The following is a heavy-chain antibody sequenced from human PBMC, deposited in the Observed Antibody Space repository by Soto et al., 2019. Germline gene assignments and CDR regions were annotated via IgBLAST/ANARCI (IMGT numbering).Heavy chain of an antibody. V-gene: IGHV2-70*04. CDR1: GFSLSTSGMR. CDR2: IDWDNDK. D-gene: IGHD6-13*01. CDR3: AKTGTDGSWFDP. J-gene: IGHJ5*02. Sequence: GSGPTLGEPTQTLTLTCTFSGFSLSTSGMRVSWIRQPPGKALEWLARIDWDNDKFFRTSLKTRLTISKDTSKNQVVLTMTNMDPVDTATYYCAKTGTDGSWFDPWGQGTLVTVSS.